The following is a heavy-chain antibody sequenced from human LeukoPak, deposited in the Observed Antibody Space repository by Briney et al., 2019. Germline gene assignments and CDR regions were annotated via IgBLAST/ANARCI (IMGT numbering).Heavy chain of an antibody. D-gene: IGHD3-3*01. CDR1: GFTFSSYG. J-gene: IGHJ4*02. CDR2: IWYDGSNK. Sequence: GGSLRLSCAASGFTFSSYGMHWVRQAPGKGLEWVAVIWYDGSNKYYADSVKGRFTISRDNSKNTLYLQMNSLRAEDTAVYYCAKDGSRHYDFWSGYLYYFDYWGQGTLVTVSS. CDR3: AKDGSRHYDFWSGYLYYFDY. V-gene: IGHV3-33*06.